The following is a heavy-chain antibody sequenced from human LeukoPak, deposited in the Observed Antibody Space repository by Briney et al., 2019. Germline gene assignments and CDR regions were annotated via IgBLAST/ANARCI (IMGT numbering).Heavy chain of an antibody. V-gene: IGHV1-8*01. Sequence: ASVKVSCKASGYTFTSYDINWVRQATGQGLEWMGWMNPNSGNTGYAQKFQGRVTMTRNTSISTAYMELSSLRSEDTAVYYCARNLRCGGDCPDAFDIWGQGTMVTVSS. CDR2: MNPNSGNT. J-gene: IGHJ3*02. D-gene: IGHD2-21*02. CDR1: GYTFTSYD. CDR3: ARNLRCGGDCPDAFDI.